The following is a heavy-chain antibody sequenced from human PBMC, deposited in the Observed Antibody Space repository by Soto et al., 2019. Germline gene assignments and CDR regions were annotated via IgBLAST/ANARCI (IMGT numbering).Heavy chain of an antibody. J-gene: IGHJ4*02. Sequence: SGGSLRLSCEASGFTFSRVGMNWVRQVPGKGLEWVASISSGSSDTWYADSVKGRFIISRDNAQNSLFLQMNTLRPEDTAMYYCARVAYWGPGTQVTV. CDR2: ISSGSSDT. CDR3: ARVAY. V-gene: IGHV3-21*01. CDR1: GFTFSRVG.